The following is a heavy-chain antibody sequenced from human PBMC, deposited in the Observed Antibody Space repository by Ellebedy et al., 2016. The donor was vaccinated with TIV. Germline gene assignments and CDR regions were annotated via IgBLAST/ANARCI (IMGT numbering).Heavy chain of an antibody. Sequence: PGGSLRLSCAASGFMFSNYAIHWVRQAPGKGLEWVAVISYDGSNKYYADSVKGRFTISRDNSKNTLYLQMNSLRAEDTAVYYCARGNLPVVVTAPYYYYYGMDVWGQGTTVTVSS. CDR1: GFMFSNYA. CDR2: ISYDGSNK. V-gene: IGHV3-30*01. CDR3: ARGNLPVVVTAPYYYYYGMDV. J-gene: IGHJ6*02. D-gene: IGHD2-21*02.